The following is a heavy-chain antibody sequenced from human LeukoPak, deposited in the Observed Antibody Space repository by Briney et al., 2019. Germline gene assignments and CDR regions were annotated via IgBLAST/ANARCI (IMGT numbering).Heavy chain of an antibody. CDR3: SDYGDYR. D-gene: IGHD4-17*01. Sequence: GGSLRLSCFGSGSTFSNTWMKWVRQAPGKGVEWVGRIKREVDGGTKYYAAAVKARFILSRDDSRNTVSLFMNDLKTEDTGVYYCSDYGDYRWGQGTLVTVSS. CDR2: IKREVDGGTK. CDR1: GSTFSNTW. J-gene: IGHJ5*02. V-gene: IGHV3-15*07.